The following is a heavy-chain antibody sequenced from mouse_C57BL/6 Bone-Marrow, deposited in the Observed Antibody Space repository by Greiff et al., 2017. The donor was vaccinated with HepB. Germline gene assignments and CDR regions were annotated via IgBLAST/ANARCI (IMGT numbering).Heavy chain of an antibody. CDR1: GFSLTSYG. CDR2: IWSGGST. CDR3: ARNGDYDPWFAY. J-gene: IGHJ3*01. D-gene: IGHD2-4*01. Sequence: VQLQQSGPGLVQPSQSLSITCTVSGFSLTSYGVHWVRQSPGKGLEWLGVIWSGGSTDYNAAFISRLSISKDNSKSQVFFKMNSLQDDDTAIYYCARNGDYDPWFAYWGQGTLVTVSA. V-gene: IGHV2-2*01.